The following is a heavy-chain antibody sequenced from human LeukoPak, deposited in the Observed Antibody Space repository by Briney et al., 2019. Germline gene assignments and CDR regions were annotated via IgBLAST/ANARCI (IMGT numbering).Heavy chain of an antibody. CDR3: ARMVVATIPHLDY. J-gene: IGHJ4*02. CDR2: IYYSGST. CDR1: GGSISSSSYY. V-gene: IGHV4-39*01. Sequence: SETLSLTCTVSGGSISSSSYYWGWIRQPPGKGLEWIGSIYYSGSTYYNPSLKSRVTISVDTSKNQFSLKLSSVTAADTAVYYCARMVVATIPHLDYWGQGTLVTVSS. D-gene: IGHD5-12*01.